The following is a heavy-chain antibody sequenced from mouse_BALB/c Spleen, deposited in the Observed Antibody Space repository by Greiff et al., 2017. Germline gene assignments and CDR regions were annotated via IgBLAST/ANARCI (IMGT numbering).Heavy chain of an antibody. CDR1: GFTFSDFY. CDR2: SRNKANDYTT. Sequence: EVKLVESGGGLVQPGGSLRLSCATSGFTFSDFYMEWVRQPPGKGLEWIGASRNKANDYTTEYSVSVKGRFIVSRDTSQSIIYLQMNALRAEDTAIYYCARDAYSYDGDYWGQGTSVTVSS. CDR3: ARDAYSYDGDY. V-gene: IGHV7-1*02. J-gene: IGHJ4*01. D-gene: IGHD2-12*01.